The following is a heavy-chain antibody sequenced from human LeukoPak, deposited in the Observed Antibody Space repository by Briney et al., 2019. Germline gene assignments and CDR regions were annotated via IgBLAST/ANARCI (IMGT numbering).Heavy chain of an antibody. Sequence: SETLSLTCTVSGGSTSSSNYYWGWIHQPPGKGLEWIGGIHYSGNTYYNPYLKSRVTISVDTSKNQFSLKLSSVTAADTAVYYCARLGAGPTYYDFWSGYSSFYFDYWGQGTLVTVSS. CDR3: ARLGAGPTYYDFWSGYSSFYFDY. D-gene: IGHD3-3*01. J-gene: IGHJ4*02. CDR1: GGSTSSSNYY. CDR2: IHYSGNT. V-gene: IGHV4-39*01.